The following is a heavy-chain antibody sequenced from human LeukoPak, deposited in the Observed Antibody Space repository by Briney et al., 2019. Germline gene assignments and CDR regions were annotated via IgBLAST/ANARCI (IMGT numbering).Heavy chain of an antibody. CDR3: ARSAQYYDFWSGTYYFDY. CDR1: GGTFSSYA. CDR2: IIPILGIA. D-gene: IGHD3-3*01. Sequence: ASVKVSCKASGGTFSSYAISWVRQAPGQGLEWMGRIIPILGIANYAQKFQGRVTITADKSTSTAYMELSGLRSEDTAVYYCARSAQYYDFWSGTYYFDYWGQGTLVTVSS. J-gene: IGHJ4*02. V-gene: IGHV1-69*04.